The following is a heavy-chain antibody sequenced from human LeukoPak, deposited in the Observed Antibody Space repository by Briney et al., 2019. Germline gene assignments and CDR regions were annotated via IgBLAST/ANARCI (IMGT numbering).Heavy chain of an antibody. D-gene: IGHD3-10*01. CDR1: GYSISSGYY. Sequence: SETLSLTCAVSGYSISSGYYWGWIRPPPGEGLEGIGSIYHSGSTYYNPSLKSRVTISVDTSKNQFSLKLSSVTAADTAVYYCQVRGVSSNPSDYWGQGTLVTVSS. CDR3: QVRGVSSNPSDY. CDR2: IYHSGST. J-gene: IGHJ4*02. V-gene: IGHV4-38-2*01.